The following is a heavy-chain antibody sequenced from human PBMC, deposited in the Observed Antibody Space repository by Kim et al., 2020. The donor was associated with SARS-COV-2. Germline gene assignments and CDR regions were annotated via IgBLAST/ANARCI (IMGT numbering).Heavy chain of an antibody. J-gene: IGHJ4*02. Sequence: GGSLRLSCAASGFSFSTFAMSWVRQAPGKGLEWVSGTSGSDGGTYYADSVKGRFTISRDTSKNTLFLQMNSLRADDTAVYYCAKDRLETWAQPRLFDNWGQGTLVTVSP. CDR2: TSGSDGGT. CDR3: AKDRLETWAQPRLFDN. V-gene: IGHV3-23*01. CDR1: GFSFSTFA. D-gene: IGHD1-1*01.